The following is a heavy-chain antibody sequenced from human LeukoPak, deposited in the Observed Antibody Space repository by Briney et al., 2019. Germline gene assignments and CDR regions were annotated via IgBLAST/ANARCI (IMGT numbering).Heavy chain of an antibody. CDR3: AKAGGSGWYWDY. Sequence: TGGSLRLSCAAPGFTFSSYALSWVRQAPGRGLECVSAISGSGGSTYYADSVRGRFTISTDNSKNTLYLQMNSLRAEDTAVYYCAKAGGSGWYWDYGGQGTLVTVSS. CDR2: ISGSGGST. D-gene: IGHD6-19*01. J-gene: IGHJ4*02. CDR1: GFTFSSYA. V-gene: IGHV3-23*01.